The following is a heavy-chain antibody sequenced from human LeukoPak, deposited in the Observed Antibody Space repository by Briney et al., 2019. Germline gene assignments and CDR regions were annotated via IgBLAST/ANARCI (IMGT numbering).Heavy chain of an antibody. D-gene: IGHD6-6*01. CDR1: GLTVSSEY. CDR2: IYGAGAT. CDR3: ARLLPASRHYFDY. Sequence: PGGSLRLSCAAYGLTVSSEYLACVRQATGKGLEWISVIYGAGATYYAHSVEGRFTISRATYNNALYLQMNSLRVEDTAVYHCARLLPASRHYFDYWGRGTPVTVSS. V-gene: IGHV3-53*01. J-gene: IGHJ4*02.